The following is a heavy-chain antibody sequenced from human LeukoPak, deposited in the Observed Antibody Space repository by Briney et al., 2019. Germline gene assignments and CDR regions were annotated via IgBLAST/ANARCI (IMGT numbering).Heavy chain of an antibody. Sequence: ASVKVSCKASGYTFTSYGISWVRQAPGQGLEWMGWISAYNGNTNYAQKLQGRVTMTTDTSTSTAYMELRSLRSDDTAVYYCAREYYDFWSGSYSWFDPWAQGTLVTLSS. CDR3: AREYYDFWSGSYSWFDP. CDR2: ISAYNGNT. V-gene: IGHV1-18*01. CDR1: GYTFTSYG. J-gene: IGHJ5*02. D-gene: IGHD3-3*01.